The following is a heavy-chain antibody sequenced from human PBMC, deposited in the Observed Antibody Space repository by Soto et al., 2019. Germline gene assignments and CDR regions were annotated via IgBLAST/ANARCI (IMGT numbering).Heavy chain of an antibody. Sequence: GASVKVSCKACGGTFSSYAISWVRQAPGQGLEWMGGIIPIFGTANYAQKFQGRVTITADESTSTAYMELSSLRSEDTAVYYCARDRNGNYYYGMDVWGQGTTVTVSS. CDR3: ARDRNGNYYYGMDV. V-gene: IGHV1-69*13. CDR1: GGTFSSYA. D-gene: IGHD1-1*01. J-gene: IGHJ6*02. CDR2: IIPIFGTA.